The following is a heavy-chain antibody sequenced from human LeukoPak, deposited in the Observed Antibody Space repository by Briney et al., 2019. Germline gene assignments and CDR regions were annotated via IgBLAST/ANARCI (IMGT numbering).Heavy chain of an antibody. CDR2: IYYSGST. CDR1: GGSISSYY. Sequence: SETLSLTCTVSGGSISSYYWSWIRQPLGKGLEWIGYIYYSGSTNYNPSLKSRVTISVDTSKNQFSLKLSSVTAADTAVYYCARRRDYFDYWGQGTLVTVSS. CDR3: ARRRDYFDY. J-gene: IGHJ4*02. V-gene: IGHV4-59*01.